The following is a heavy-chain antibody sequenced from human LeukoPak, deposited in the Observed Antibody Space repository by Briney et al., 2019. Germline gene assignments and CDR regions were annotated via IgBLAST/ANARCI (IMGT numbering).Heavy chain of an antibody. J-gene: IGHJ4*02. Sequence: GESLKISCAASGFTLSSYTMHWVRQAPGKGLEWVAIISYDGNNKYYADSVKGRFTISRDNSKNTLYLQMSSLRAEDTALYYCARDRFGYCSGGTCYYPMYYFDFWGQGTLVTVSS. CDR3: ARDRFGYCSGGTCYYPMYYFDF. D-gene: IGHD2-15*01. V-gene: IGHV3-30-3*01. CDR1: GFTLSSYT. CDR2: ISYDGNNK.